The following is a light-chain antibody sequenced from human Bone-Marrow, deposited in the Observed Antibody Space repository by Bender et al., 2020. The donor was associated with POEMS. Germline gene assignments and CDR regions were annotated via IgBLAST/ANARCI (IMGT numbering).Light chain of an antibody. CDR1: SGDVGDYNY. Sequence: QSALTQPPSASGSPGQSVTISCTGTSGDVGDYNYVSWYQQYPGKAPKLIIYEVSERPSGVPDRFSGSSSGNTASLTISGLRGEDDGDYYCCSYAGDPYVFGTGTKVTVL. V-gene: IGLV2-8*01. CDR2: EVS. J-gene: IGLJ1*01. CDR3: CSYAGDPYV.